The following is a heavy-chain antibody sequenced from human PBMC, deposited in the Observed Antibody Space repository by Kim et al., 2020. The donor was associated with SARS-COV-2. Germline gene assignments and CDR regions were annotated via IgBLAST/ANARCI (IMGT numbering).Heavy chain of an antibody. D-gene: IGHD2-15*01. CDR2: ISYDGSNK. Sequence: GGSLRLSCAASGFTFSSYGMHWVRQAPGKGLEWVEVISYDGSNKYYADSVKGRFTISRDNSKNTLYLQMNSLRAEDTAVYYCAKAPDVHRYCSGGSCYVGLDCWGQGTLVTVSS. CDR1: GFTFSSYG. CDR3: AKAPDVHRYCSGGSCYVGLDC. V-gene: IGHV3-30*18. J-gene: IGHJ4*02.